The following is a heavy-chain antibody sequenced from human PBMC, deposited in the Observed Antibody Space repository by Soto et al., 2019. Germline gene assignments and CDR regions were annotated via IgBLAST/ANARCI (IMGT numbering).Heavy chain of an antibody. V-gene: IGHV1-58*01. D-gene: IGHD4-17*01. Sequence: ASVKVSCKASGFNFTSSAVQWVRQARGQRLELIGWIVVGSGNTNYAQKFQERVTITRDMSTSTAYMELSSLRSEDTAVYYCAAALHDYGDYVGFYFDYWGQGTLVTVSS. CDR3: AAALHDYGDYVGFYFDY. J-gene: IGHJ4*02. CDR1: GFNFTSSA. CDR2: IVVGSGNT.